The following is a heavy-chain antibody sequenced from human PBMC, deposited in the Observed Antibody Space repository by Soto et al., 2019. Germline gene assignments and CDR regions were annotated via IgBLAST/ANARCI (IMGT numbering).Heavy chain of an antibody. CDR1: GFTFSSYA. J-gene: IGHJ3*02. V-gene: IGHV3-23*01. D-gene: IGHD6-13*01. Sequence: VGSLRLSCAASGFTFSSYAMSWVRQAPGKGLEWVSAISGSGGSTYYADSVKGRFTISRDNSKNTLYLQMNSLRAEDTAVYYCAKDIGLADDAFDIWGQGTMVTVSS. CDR3: AKDIGLADDAFDI. CDR2: ISGSGGST.